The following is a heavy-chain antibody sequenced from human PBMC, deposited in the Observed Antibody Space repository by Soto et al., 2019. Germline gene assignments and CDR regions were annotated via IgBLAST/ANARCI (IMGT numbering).Heavy chain of an antibody. Sequence: GSLRLSCAVSGFTFSGYAMSWVRQAPGKGLEWVSSISGSGDSTYHGDSVRGRFTITRDNSKNTLYLQMNSLRAEDTAAYYCAKGSSRHYDFDYWRQGALVTVSS. CDR2: ISGSGDST. CDR1: GFTFSGYA. V-gene: IGHV3-23*01. CDR3: AKGSSRHYDFDY. D-gene: IGHD1-26*01. J-gene: IGHJ4*02.